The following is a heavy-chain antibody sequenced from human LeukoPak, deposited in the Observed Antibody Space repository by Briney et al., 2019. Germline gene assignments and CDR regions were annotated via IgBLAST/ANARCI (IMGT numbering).Heavy chain of an antibody. CDR1: GSSISSGVYY. CDR2: IHTRGTT. Sequence: PSETLSLTCTVSGSSISSGVYYWSWIRQPAGKGLEWIGRIHTRGTTNYNPSLKSRVTISVDTPKSQFSLKLSSVTAADTAVYYCAKANEGVVVLPDYWGQGTLVTVSS. V-gene: IGHV4-61*02. D-gene: IGHD3-22*01. J-gene: IGHJ4*02. CDR3: AKANEGVVVLPDY.